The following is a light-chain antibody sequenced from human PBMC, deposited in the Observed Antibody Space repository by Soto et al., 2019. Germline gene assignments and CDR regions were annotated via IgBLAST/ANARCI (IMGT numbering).Light chain of an antibody. J-gene: IGKJ1*01. CDR2: QES. V-gene: IGKV1-5*03. CDR1: QSISRQ. Sequence: DIQMTQSPSTLSASVGDRVSITCRASQSISRQWAWYQQKPGKVPNLLIYQESNLDSGVPSRFNGSGSGTEFTLTTSSLEACDLATYYCRQYQSYWTFGQGTKVEVK. CDR3: RQYQSYWT.